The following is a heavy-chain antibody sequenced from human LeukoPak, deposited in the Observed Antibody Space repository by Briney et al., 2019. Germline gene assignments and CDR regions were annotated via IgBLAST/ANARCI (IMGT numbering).Heavy chain of an antibody. D-gene: IGHD1-26*01. V-gene: IGHV4-34*01. CDR3: AVAYSGSYDY. CDR1: GGSFSGYY. CDR2: INHSGST. J-gene: IGHJ4*02. Sequence: SETLSLTCAVYGGSFSGYYWSWIRQPPGKELEWIGEINHSGSTNYNPSLKSRVTISVDTSKNQFSLKLSSVTAADTAVYYCAVAYSGSYDYWGQGTLVTVSS.